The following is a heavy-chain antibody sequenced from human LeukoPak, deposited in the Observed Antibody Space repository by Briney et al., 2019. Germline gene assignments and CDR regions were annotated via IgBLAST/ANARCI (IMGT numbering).Heavy chain of an antibody. CDR3: ARHVSVAVTNFFDY. CDR2: VYYTGTT. CDR1: GGSISSRDYY. V-gene: IGHV4-39*01. D-gene: IGHD6-19*01. Sequence: PSETLSLTCTVSGGSISSRDYYWGWIRQPPGKGLEWIGGVYYTGTTYSNPSLKSRVTISVDTSKNQFSLRLSSVTAADTAVYYCARHVSVAVTNFFDYWGQGTLVTVSS. J-gene: IGHJ4*02.